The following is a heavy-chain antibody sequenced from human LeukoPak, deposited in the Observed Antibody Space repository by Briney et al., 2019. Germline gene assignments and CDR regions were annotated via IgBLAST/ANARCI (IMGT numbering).Heavy chain of an antibody. CDR1: GGSFSGYY. CDR2: INHSGST. Sequence: SETLSLTCAVYGGSFSGYYWSWIRQPPGKGLEWIGEINHSGSTNYNPSLKSRATISVDTSKNQFSLKLSSVTAADTAVYFCARGTTAMDFDPWGQGALVTVSS. J-gene: IGHJ5*02. V-gene: IGHV4-34*01. CDR3: ARGTTAMDFDP. D-gene: IGHD5-18*01.